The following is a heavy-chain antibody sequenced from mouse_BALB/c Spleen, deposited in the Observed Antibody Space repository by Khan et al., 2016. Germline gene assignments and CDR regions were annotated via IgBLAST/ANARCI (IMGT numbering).Heavy chain of an antibody. Sequence: QIQLVQSGPELKKPGETVKISCKASGYTFTDYSMHWVKQAPGQGLKWMGWINTETGAPTYADDFKGRFAFSLETSASTAYLQINNRKNEDTATYCCAKIYYGYDGACWGQGTLVTVSA. J-gene: IGHJ3*01. CDR2: INTETGAP. CDR1: GYTFTDYS. V-gene: IGHV9-2-1*01. CDR3: AKIYYGYDGAC. D-gene: IGHD2-2*01.